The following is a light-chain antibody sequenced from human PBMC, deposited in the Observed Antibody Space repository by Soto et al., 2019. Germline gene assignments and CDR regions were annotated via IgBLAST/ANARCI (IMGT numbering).Light chain of an antibody. CDR3: SSHAGNNNYV. CDR2: EVS. J-gene: IGLJ1*01. Sequence: QSALTQPPSASGSVGQSVTISCTGTSSDVGAYNYVSWYQQHPGKSPKLMIYEVSKRPSGVPDRFSGSKSGYTASLTVSGLQAEDEADYYCSSHAGNNNYVFGTGTKVTVL. CDR1: SSDVGAYNY. V-gene: IGLV2-8*01.